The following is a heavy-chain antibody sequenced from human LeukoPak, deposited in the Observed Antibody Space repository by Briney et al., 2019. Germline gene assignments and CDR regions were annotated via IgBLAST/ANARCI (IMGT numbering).Heavy chain of an antibody. D-gene: IGHD3-3*01. CDR3: ARGRHDFWSHYYYYYMDV. V-gene: IGHV4-39*01. CDR1: GGSISSSNFY. J-gene: IGHJ6*03. Sequence: SETLSLTCTVSGGSISSSNFYWGWIRQPPGKGLEWIGSIYYSGSTYYNPSLKSRVTISVDTSKNQFSLKLSSVTAADTAVYYCARGRHDFWSHYYYYYMDVWGKGTTVTVSS. CDR2: IYYSGST.